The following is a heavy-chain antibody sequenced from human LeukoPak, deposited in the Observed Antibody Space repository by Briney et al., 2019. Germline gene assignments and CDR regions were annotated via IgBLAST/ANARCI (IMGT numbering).Heavy chain of an antibody. CDR2: ISYDGTNK. V-gene: IGHV3-30*18. D-gene: IGHD2-21*02. J-gene: IGHJ4*02. CDR1: GFTFSSYG. CDR3: AKDLQVTPDY. Sequence: PGGSLRLSCAASGFTFSSYGMHWVRQAPGKGLEWVAFISYDGTNKYYADSVRGRFTISRDNSKNTLYLQMNSLRPEDTAVYYCAKDLQVTPDYWGQGTLVTVSS.